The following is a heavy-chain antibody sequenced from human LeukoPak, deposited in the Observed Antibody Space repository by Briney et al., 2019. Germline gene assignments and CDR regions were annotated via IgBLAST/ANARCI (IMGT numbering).Heavy chain of an antibody. V-gene: IGHV4-39*01. CDR2: IYYSGST. CDR3: ARREMALRATDY. J-gene: IGHJ4*02. CDR1: SGSISSSSYY. D-gene: IGHD5-24*01. Sequence: SETLSLTCTVSSGSISSSSYYWGWIRQPPGKGLEWIGSIYYSGSTYYNPSLKSRVTISVDTSKNQFSLKLSSVTAADTAVYYCARREMALRATDYWGQGTLVTVSS.